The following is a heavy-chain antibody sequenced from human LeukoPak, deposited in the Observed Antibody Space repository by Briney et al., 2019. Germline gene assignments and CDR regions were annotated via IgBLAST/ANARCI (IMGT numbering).Heavy chain of an antibody. V-gene: IGHV3-23*01. CDR2: ITGSGGST. D-gene: IGHD3-10*01. Sequence: GGSLRLSCAPSGFTFVNFAMTWVRQAPGKGLEWVSEITGSGGSTYYADSVKGRFTISRDNSKNTLYLQMNSLRAEDTAIYYCARELFDFDYWGQGTLVTVSS. CDR1: GFTFVNFA. J-gene: IGHJ4*02. CDR3: ARELFDFDY.